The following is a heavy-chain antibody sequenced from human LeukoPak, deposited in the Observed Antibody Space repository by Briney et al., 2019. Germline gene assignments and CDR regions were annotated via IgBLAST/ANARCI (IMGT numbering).Heavy chain of an antibody. Sequence: PSETLSLTCTVSGVSISSGGYYWSWIRQHPGKGLEWIGYIFYSGSTYYNPSLKSRVTISVDTSKNQFSLKLSSVTAADTAVYYCASSLLLGWFDPWGQGTLVTVSS. D-gene: IGHD3-10*01. CDR3: ASSLLLGWFDP. CDR1: GVSISSGGYY. V-gene: IGHV4-31*03. J-gene: IGHJ5*02. CDR2: IFYSGST.